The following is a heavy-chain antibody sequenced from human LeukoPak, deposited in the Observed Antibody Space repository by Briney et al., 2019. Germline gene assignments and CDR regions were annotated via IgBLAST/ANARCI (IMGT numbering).Heavy chain of an antibody. V-gene: IGHV3-23*01. CDR1: GFTFSTYA. J-gene: IGHJ4*02. CDR3: AKIGKPGSFFDY. Sequence: GGSLRLSWAASGFTFSTYAMSWVRQAPGKGLEWVSAISGSGSSTYYADSVKGRFTVSRDNSKNTLYLQMNSLRAEDTAVYYCAKIGKPGSFFDYWGQGTVVTVSS. CDR2: ISGSGSST. D-gene: IGHD1-14*01.